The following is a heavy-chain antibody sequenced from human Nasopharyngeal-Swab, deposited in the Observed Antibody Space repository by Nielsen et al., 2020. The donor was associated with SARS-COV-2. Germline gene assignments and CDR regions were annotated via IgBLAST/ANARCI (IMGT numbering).Heavy chain of an antibody. CDR1: GFTISTNG. CDR3: ARDAAIVGATLDN. J-gene: IGHJ4*02. V-gene: IGHV3-48*02. CDR2: ISSSSSKS. D-gene: IGHD1-26*01. Sequence: GESLKISCAASGFTISTNGMHWVRQAPGKGLEWLAFISSSSSKSYYADSVKGRFTISRDNPKKSLFLQMNSLRDEDTAVYYCARDAAIVGATLDNWGQGTLVTVSS.